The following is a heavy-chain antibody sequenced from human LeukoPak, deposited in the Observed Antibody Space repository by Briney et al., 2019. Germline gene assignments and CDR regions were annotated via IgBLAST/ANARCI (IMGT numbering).Heavy chain of an antibody. D-gene: IGHD3-22*01. Sequence: ASVKVSCKASGYTFTSYAMNWVRQAPGQGLEWMGVIDPSAGSTTYAQKFQGRVTMTRDTATSTVYMELSSLRSEDTAVYYCARAHYASSNIKVPFDVWGKGTTVTVSS. J-gene: IGHJ6*04. V-gene: IGHV1-46*01. CDR1: GYTFTSYA. CDR2: IDPSAGST. CDR3: ARAHYASSNIKVPFDV.